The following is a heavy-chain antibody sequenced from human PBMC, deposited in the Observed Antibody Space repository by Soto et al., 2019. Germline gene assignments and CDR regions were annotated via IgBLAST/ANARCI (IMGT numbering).Heavy chain of an antibody. CDR1: GYSFTSYA. V-gene: IGHV1-3*01. CDR3: ARSIVVVTALDY. Sequence: ASVKVSCKACGYSFTSYAMYWVRQAPGQRLEWMGWINAGNGNTKYSQKFQGRVTITRDTSASTAYMELSSLRSEDTAVYYCARSIVVVTALDYWGQGTLVTVSS. D-gene: IGHD2-21*02. CDR2: INAGNGNT. J-gene: IGHJ4*02.